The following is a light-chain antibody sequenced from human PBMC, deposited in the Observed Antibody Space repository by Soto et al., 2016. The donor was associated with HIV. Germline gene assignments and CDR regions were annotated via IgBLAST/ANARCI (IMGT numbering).Light chain of an antibody. CDR3: QQLHSYPLT. J-gene: IGKJ4*01. Sequence: DIQLTQSPSFLSASVGDRVTITCRASQGISSYLAWYQRKPGKAPKLLIYAASTLQSGVPSRFSGSGSGTKFTLTISSLQPEDFATYYCQQLHSYPLTFGGGTKVEIK. V-gene: IGKV1-9*01. CDR2: AAS. CDR1: QGISSY.